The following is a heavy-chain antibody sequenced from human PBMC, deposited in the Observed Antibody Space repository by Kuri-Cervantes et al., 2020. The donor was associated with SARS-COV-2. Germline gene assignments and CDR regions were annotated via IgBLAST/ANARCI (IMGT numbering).Heavy chain of an antibody. V-gene: IGHV4-59*01. D-gene: IGHD1-26*01. CDR3: GTGSYYVAYDY. CDR1: GGSISTYH. CDR2: LYYSGST. Sequence: GSLRLSCTVSGGSISTYHWSWIRQPPGKGLEWIGYLYYSGSTNYNPSLKSRVTISLDTSKNQFSLKLSSVTAADTAVYYCGTGSYYVAYDYWGQGTLVTVSS. J-gene: IGHJ4*02.